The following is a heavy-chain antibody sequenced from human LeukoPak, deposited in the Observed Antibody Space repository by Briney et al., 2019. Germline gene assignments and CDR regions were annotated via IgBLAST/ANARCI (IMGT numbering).Heavy chain of an antibody. Sequence: GESLKISCKGSGYSFISYWIGCVRQMPGKGLEWMGIIYPGDSDTRYSPSFQGQVTISAHKCISTPYMQWRSLKASHPAMYYCARWDSGWYGHYWGQGTLVTVSS. D-gene: IGHD6-19*01. CDR1: GYSFISYW. CDR2: IYPGDSDT. V-gene: IGHV5-51*01. CDR3: ARWDSGWYGHY. J-gene: IGHJ4*02.